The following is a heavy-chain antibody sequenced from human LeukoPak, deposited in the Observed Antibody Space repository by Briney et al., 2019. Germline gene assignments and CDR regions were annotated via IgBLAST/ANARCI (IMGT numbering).Heavy chain of an antibody. J-gene: IGHJ6*03. Sequence: SETLSLTCTVSGGSISSYYWSWIRQPPGKGLEWIGYIYYSGSTNYNPSLKSRVTISVDTSKNQFSLKLSSVTAADTAVYYCARDNRGYMDVWGKGTTVTVSS. CDR1: GGSISSYY. CDR3: ARDNRGYMDV. CDR2: IYYSGST. V-gene: IGHV4-59*01. D-gene: IGHD2/OR15-2a*01.